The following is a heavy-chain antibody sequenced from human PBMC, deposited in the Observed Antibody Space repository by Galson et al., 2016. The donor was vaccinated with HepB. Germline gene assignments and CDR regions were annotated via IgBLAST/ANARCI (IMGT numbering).Heavy chain of an antibody. CDR1: GGSVSGSDW. CDR2: ISHSGTT. CDR3: ARGVTGTPYFDF. D-gene: IGHD2-21*02. V-gene: IGHV4-4*02. Sequence: SETLSLTCAVSGGSVSGSDWWSWVRQSPAKGLEWIGEISHSGTTNYNPSLNSRVTLTVDTSKNQFSLKLGSVTAADAAVYYCARGVTGTPYFDFWGQGALVTVSS. J-gene: IGHJ4*02.